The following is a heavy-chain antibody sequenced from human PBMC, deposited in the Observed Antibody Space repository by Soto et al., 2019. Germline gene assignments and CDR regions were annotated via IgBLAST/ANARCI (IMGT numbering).Heavy chain of an antibody. D-gene: IGHD6-13*01. CDR1: GFTFSATG. V-gene: IGHV3-21*02. J-gene: IGHJ6*02. Sequence: EVQLVESGGGLVKPGGSLRLSCSASGFTFSATGMNWVRQAPGKGPEWVSSISSGSEYIFYGDSVQGRLTISRDNAKNSVYLHLNNLRAEDTAVYYCAKDGAAGSVLGVWGQGTTVTVSS. CDR3: AKDGAAGSVLGV. CDR2: ISSGSEYI.